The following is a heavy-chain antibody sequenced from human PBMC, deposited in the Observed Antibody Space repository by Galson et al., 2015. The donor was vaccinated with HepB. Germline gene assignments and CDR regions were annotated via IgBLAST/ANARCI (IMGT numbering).Heavy chain of an antibody. CDR2: ISYDGSNK. V-gene: IGHV3-30*04. Sequence: SLRLSCAASGFTFSSYAMHWVRQAPGKGLEWVAVISYDGSNKYYADSVKGRFTISRDNSKNTLYLQMNSLRAEDTAVYYCARDGANRYCSSTSCLRWFDPWGQRTLVTVSS. CDR1: GFTFSSYA. J-gene: IGHJ5*02. CDR3: ARDGANRYCSSTSCLRWFDP. D-gene: IGHD2-2*01.